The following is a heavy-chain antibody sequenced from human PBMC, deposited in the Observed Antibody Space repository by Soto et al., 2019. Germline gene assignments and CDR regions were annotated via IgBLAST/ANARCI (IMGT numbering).Heavy chain of an antibody. CDR2: ISYDGSNK. CDR1: GLTLCSYA. V-gene: IGHV3-30-3*01. J-gene: IGHJ6*02. D-gene: IGHD2-2*01. Sequence: GGSLRLSCSASGLTLCSYALYWVRQAPGKGLEWVAVISYDGSNKYYADSVKGRFTISRDNSKNTLYLQMNSLRAEDTAVYYCARDRVVVVPAWTNYYYYGMDVWGQGTTVTVSS. CDR3: ARDRVVVVPAWTNYYYYGMDV.